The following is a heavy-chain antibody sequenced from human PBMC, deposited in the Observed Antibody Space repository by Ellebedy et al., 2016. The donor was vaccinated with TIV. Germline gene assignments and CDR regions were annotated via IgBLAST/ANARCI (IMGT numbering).Heavy chain of an antibody. Sequence: AASVKVSCKASGYTFTGYYMHWVRQAPGQGLEWMGWINPNSGDTNYSQKFQGRVTITRDTSASTAYMELSSLRSEDTAVYYCARERYSRVELDYWGQGTLVTVSS. CDR3: ARERYSRVELDY. CDR1: GYTFTGYY. V-gene: IGHV1-2*02. CDR2: INPNSGDT. D-gene: IGHD6-13*01. J-gene: IGHJ4*02.